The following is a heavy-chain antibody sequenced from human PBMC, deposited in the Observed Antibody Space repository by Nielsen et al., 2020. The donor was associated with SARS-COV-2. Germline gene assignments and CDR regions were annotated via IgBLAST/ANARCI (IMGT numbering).Heavy chain of an antibody. D-gene: IGHD3-10*01. CDR2: IKQDGSEK. J-gene: IGHJ6*02. V-gene: IGHV3-7*01. CDR3: ARDWSSGSGSSYYYYGMDV. Sequence: WVRQAPGKGLEWVANIKQDGSEKYFIDSVKGRFTISRDNAKNSLYLQMNSLRAEDTAVYYCARDWSSGSGSSYYYYGMDVWGQGTTVTVSS.